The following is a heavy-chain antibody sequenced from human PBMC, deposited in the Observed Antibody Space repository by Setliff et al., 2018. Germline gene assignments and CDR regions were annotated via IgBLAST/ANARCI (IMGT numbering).Heavy chain of an antibody. CDR2: ISSGGDVT. V-gene: IGHV3-23*01. J-gene: IGHJ4*02. CDR3: AKGGRLHKTDY. D-gene: IGHD4-4*01. Sequence: GGSLRLSCAASGFTFDRYAMSWARQAPGKGLEWVSTISSGGDVTNYAESVKGRFTISRDDSKNTLCLQMNSLRAEDTAVYYCAKGGRLHKTDYWGQGALVTVSS. CDR1: GFTFDRYA.